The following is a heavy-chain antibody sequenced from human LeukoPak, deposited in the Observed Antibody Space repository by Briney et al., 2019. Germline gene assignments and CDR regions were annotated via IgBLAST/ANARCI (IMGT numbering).Heavy chain of an antibody. CDR1: GGSVSSGSYY. J-gene: IGHJ5*02. CDR3: ASSRFYDFWSGRPTYNWFDP. CDR2: IYYSGST. Sequence: SETLSLTCTVSGGSVSSGSYYWSWIRQPPGKGLEWIGYIYYSGSTNYNPSPKSRVTISVDTSKNQFSLKLSSVTAADTAVYYCASSRFYDFWSGRPTYNWFDPWGQGTLVTVSS. D-gene: IGHD3-3*01. V-gene: IGHV4-61*01.